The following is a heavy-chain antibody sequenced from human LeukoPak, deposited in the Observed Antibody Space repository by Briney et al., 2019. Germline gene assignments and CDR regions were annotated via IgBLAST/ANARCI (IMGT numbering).Heavy chain of an antibody. CDR3: AKDRLGGGNFYLFFDY. CDR1: GFTFNNYA. J-gene: IGHJ4*02. D-gene: IGHD1-26*01. V-gene: IGHV3-23*01. CDR2: ITTSGGST. Sequence: GGSLRLSCAASGFTFNNYAMTWVRQAPGKGLEWVSIITTSGGSTYYGDSVKGRFTISRDNSKNTLYLQMNSLRAEDTALYYCAKDRLGGGNFYLFFDYWGQGTLVTVSS.